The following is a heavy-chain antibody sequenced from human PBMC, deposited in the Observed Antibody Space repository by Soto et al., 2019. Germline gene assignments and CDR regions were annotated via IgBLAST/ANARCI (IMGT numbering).Heavy chain of an antibody. J-gene: IGHJ3*02. D-gene: IGHD3-16*02. V-gene: IGHV3-33*01. Sequence: QVQLVESGGGVVQPGRSLRLSCAASGFTFSSYGMHWVRQAPGKGLEWVAVIWYDGSNKYYADSVKGRFTISRDNSKNTLYLQMNSLRAEDTAVYYCARDLTYYDYIWGSYRIPYDAFDIWGQGTMVTVSS. CDR2: IWYDGSNK. CDR3: ARDLTYYDYIWGSYRIPYDAFDI. CDR1: GFTFSSYG.